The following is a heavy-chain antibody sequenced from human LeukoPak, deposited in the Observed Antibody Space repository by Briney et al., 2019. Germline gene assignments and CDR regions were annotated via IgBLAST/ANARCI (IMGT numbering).Heavy chain of an antibody. CDR3: ARATLSDYYFNY. CDR2: INPSGGST. J-gene: IGHJ4*02. Sequence: ASVKVSCKASGYTFTSYYMHWVRQAPGQGLEWMGIINPSGGSTSYAQKFQGRVTMTRDTSTNTVYMELSSLRSEDTAVYFCARATLSDYYFNYWGQGTRVTVSS. CDR1: GYTFTSYY. V-gene: IGHV1-46*01.